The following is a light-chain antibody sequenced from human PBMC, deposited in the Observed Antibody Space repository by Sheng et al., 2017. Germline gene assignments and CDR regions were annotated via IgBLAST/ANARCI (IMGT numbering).Light chain of an antibody. J-gene: IGLJ3*02. CDR2: RNN. CDR3: AAWDDSLSGL. CDR1: SSNIGGNY. V-gene: IGLV1-47*01. Sequence: QSVLTQPPSVSAAPGQKVTISCSGSSSNIGGNYVHWYQQLPGTAPKLLISRNNQRPSGVPDRLSGSKSGTSASLAISGLRSEDEADYYCAAWDDSLSGLFGGGTKLTVL.